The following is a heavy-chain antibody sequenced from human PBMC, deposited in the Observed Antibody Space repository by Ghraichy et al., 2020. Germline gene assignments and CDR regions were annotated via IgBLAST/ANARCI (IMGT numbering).Heavy chain of an antibody. D-gene: IGHD3-3*01. V-gene: IGHV4-34*01. CDR2: INHSGST. Sequence: SQTLSLTCAVYGGSSSGYYWSWIRQPPGKGLEWIGEINHSGSTNYNPSLKSRVTISVDTSKNQFSLKLSSVTAADTAVYYCARAVPRNYDFWSGYYLPNWFDPWGQGTLVTVSS. J-gene: IGHJ5*02. CDR3: ARAVPRNYDFWSGYYLPNWFDP. CDR1: GGSSSGYY.